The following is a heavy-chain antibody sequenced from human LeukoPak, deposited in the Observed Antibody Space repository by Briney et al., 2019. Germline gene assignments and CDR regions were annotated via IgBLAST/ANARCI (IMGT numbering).Heavy chain of an antibody. J-gene: IGHJ3*02. V-gene: IGHV4-61*08. CDR1: GGSISSGDYY. Sequence: SETLSLTCTVSGGSISSGDYYWSWIRQPPGTGLEWIGYIYYSGSTNYNPSLKSRVTISVDTSKNQFSLKLSSVTAADTGVCYCATYYGGNSGTDAFDIWGQGTMVTVSS. D-gene: IGHD4-23*01. CDR3: ATYYGGNSGTDAFDI. CDR2: IYYSGST.